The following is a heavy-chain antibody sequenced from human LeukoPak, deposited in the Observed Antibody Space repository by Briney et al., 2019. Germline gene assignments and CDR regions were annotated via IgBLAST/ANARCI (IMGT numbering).Heavy chain of an antibody. Sequence: SETLSLTCTVSGGSISSYYWNWIRQSPGKALEWLGYIYYSGSTNYNPSLKTRLTISVDTSKNQFSLKLSSVTAADTAVYYCARDGYNSHFFDYWGQGTLVTVSS. J-gene: IGHJ4*02. D-gene: IGHD5-24*01. V-gene: IGHV4-59*01. CDR3: ARDGYNSHFFDY. CDR2: IYYSGST. CDR1: GGSISSYY.